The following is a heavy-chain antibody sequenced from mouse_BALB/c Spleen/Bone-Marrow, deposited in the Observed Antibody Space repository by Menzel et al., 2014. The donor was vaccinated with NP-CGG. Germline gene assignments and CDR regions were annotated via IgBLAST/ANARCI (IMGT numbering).Heavy chain of an antibody. CDR3: ASPIYYGIYEGFPY. CDR2: ISTYSGNT. CDR1: GYTFTDYA. Sequence: QVQLKQSGPELVRPGVSVKISCKGSGYTFTDYAMHWVKQSHAKSLEWIGVISTYSGNTNYNQKFKGKATMTVDKSSSTAYMELARLTSEDSAICYCASPIYYGIYEGFPYWGQGTLVTVSA. J-gene: IGHJ3*01. D-gene: IGHD2-1*01. V-gene: IGHV1-67*01.